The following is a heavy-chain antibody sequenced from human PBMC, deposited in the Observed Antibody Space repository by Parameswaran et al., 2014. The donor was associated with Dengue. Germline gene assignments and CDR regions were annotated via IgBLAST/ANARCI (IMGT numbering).Heavy chain of an antibody. D-gene: IGHD2-15*01. Sequence: WIRQPPGKGLEWIGEINHSGSTNYNPSLKSRVTISVDTSKNQFSLKLSSVTAADTAVYYCAGSPPRGYCSGGSCYSRVYYYGMDVVGPRDHGHRLL. CDR2: INHSGST. V-gene: IGHV4-34*01. J-gene: IGHJ6*02. CDR3: AGSPPRGYCSGGSCYSRVYYYGMDV.